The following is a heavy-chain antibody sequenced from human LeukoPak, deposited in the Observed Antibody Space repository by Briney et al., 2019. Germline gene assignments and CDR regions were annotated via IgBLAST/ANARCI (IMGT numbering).Heavy chain of an antibody. J-gene: IGHJ4*02. CDR1: GFTFSSCG. CDR2: IWYDGSNK. Sequence: PGRSLRISCAASGFTFSSCGMHWVRQAPGKGLEWVAFIWYDGSNKYYADSVKGRFTISRDNSKNTVYLQMNSLRAEDTAVYYCARDPHYYSSGSYYYDYWGQGTLVTVSS. V-gene: IGHV3-33*01. D-gene: IGHD3-10*01. CDR3: ARDPHYYSSGSYYYDY.